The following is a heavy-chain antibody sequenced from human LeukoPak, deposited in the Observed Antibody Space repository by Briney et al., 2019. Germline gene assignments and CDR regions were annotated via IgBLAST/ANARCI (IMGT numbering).Heavy chain of an antibody. CDR1: GITVSTNY. CDR2: IYSGGAT. J-gene: IGHJ4*02. D-gene: IGHD2/OR15-2a*01. CDR3: VRGVFYDDSPLFEGYFDY. Sequence: GGSLRLSCAASGITVSTNYMSWVRQAPGKGLEWVSIIYSGGATFYADSVKGRFTISRENSKNTLWLQMNSLRAEDTAVYFCVRGVFYDDSPLFEGYFDYWGQGTLVTVSS. V-gene: IGHV3-66*01.